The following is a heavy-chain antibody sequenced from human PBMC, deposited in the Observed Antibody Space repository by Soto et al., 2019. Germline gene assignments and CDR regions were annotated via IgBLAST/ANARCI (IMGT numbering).Heavy chain of an antibody. CDR1: GYTFTSYG. CDR3: ARDVPFSSGWYWDY. D-gene: IGHD6-19*01. CDR2: ISAYNGNT. Sequence: GASVKVSCKASGYTFTSYGISWVRQAPGQGLEWMGWISAYNGNTNYAQKLQGRVTMTTDASTSTAYMELRSLRSEDTAVYYCARDVPFSSGWYWDYWGQGTLVTVSS. J-gene: IGHJ4*02. V-gene: IGHV1-18*01.